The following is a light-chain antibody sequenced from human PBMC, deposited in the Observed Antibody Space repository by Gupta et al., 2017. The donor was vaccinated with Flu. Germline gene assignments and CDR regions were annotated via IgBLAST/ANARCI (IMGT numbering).Light chain of an antibody. CDR2: NAN. J-gene: IGLJ3*02. V-gene: IGLV8-61*01. CDR1: SGSVGINNY. CDR3: ALYMASGIWM. Sequence: QTVVTQEPSLSVSPGGAVPPTCGLTSGSVGINNYATWYQQPPGQAPRTLIYNANTRSSGVPDRFSGSFLGNKAALSITGAQAEDESDYHCALYMASGIWMFGGGTKLTVL.